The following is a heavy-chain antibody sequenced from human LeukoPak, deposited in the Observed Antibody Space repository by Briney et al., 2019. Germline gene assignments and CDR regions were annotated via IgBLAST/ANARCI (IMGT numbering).Heavy chain of an antibody. J-gene: IGHJ6*03. CDR1: GYTFTSYD. CDR3: ARRAVAYKYSYYMDV. D-gene: IGHD6-19*01. CDR2: MNPNSGNT. Sequence: GASVKVSCKASGYTFTSYDINWVRQATGQGLEWMGWMNPNSGNTIYAQKFQGRVTITRNTSISTAYMELSSLRSEDTAVYYCARRAVAYKYSYYMDVWGKGTAVTVSS. V-gene: IGHV1-8*03.